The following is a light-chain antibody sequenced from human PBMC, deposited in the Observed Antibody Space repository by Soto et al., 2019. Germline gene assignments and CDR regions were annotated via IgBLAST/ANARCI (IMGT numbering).Light chain of an antibody. CDR1: SSDVGGYNS. J-gene: IGLJ1*01. V-gene: IGLV2-14*01. CDR3: SSYTSSSSYV. Sequence: QSVLTQPASASGSPGQSITISCTGTSSDVGGYNSVSWYQQYPGKAPKLMIHDVSNRPSGVSNRFSGSKSGNTASLTISGLQAEDEADYYCSSYTSSSSYVFGSGTKVTVL. CDR2: DVS.